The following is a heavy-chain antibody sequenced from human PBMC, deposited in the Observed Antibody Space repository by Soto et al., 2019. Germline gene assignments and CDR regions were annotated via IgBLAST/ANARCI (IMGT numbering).Heavy chain of an antibody. V-gene: IGHV1-8*01. CDR2: MNPNSGNT. J-gene: IGHJ6*02. CDR1: GYTFTSYD. D-gene: IGHD1-26*01. CDR3: ARGPGWDFADYYYYGMDV. Sequence: ASVKVACKASGYTFTSYDINWVRQATGQGLEWMGWMNPNSGNTGYAQKFQGRVTMTRNTSISTAYMELSRLRSDDTAVYYCARGPGWDFADYYYYGMDVWGQGTTVTVSS.